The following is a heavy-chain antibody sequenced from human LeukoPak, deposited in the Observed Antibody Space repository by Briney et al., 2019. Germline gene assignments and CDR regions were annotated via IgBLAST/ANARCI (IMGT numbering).Heavy chain of an antibody. D-gene: IGHD1-26*01. CDR1: GFTFSSYA. V-gene: IGHV3-30-3*01. J-gene: IGHJ4*02. CDR3: ARDIGSSGSFGYFDY. Sequence: GGSLRLSCAASGFTFSSYAMHWVRQAPGKGLEWVAVISYDGSNKYYADSVKGRFTISRDNSKNTLYLQMNSLRAEDTAVYYCARDIGSSGSFGYFDYWGQGTLVTVSS. CDR2: ISYDGSNK.